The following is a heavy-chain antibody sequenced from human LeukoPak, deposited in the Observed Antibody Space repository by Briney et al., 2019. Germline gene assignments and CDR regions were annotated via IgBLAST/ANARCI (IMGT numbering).Heavy chain of an antibody. Sequence: GGTLRLSCAASGFTFSSYGMSWVRQAPGKGLEWVSAISGSGGSTYYADSVKGRFTISRDNSKNTLCLQMNSLRAEDTAVYYCAKGFLSWFDPWGQGTLVTVSS. V-gene: IGHV3-23*01. J-gene: IGHJ5*02. CDR2: ISGSGGST. CDR1: GFTFSSYG. D-gene: IGHD2/OR15-2a*01. CDR3: AKGFLSWFDP.